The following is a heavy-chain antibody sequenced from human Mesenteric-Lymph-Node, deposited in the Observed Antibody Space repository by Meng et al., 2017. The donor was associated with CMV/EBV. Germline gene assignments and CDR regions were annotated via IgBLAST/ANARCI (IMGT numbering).Heavy chain of an antibody. CDR1: GGSISSSSYY. D-gene: IGHD3-3*01. Sequence: GSLRLSCTVSGGSISSSSYYWGWIRQPPGKGLEWIGYIYYSGSTNYNPSLKSRVTISVDTSKNQFSLKLSSVTAADTAVYYCARDYDAYGMDVWGQGTTVTVSS. J-gene: IGHJ6*02. V-gene: IGHV4-61*01. CDR2: IYYSGST. CDR3: ARDYDAYGMDV.